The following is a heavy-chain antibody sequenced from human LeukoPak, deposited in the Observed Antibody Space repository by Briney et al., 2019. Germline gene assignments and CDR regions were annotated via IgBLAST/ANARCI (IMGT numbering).Heavy chain of an antibody. V-gene: IGHV3-53*01. CDR1: GFTVSSDY. CDR2: IYRGGST. CDR3: ARAAIVGAPFDP. Sequence: GGSLRLSCAASGFTVSSDYMSWVRQAPGKGLEWVSVIYRGGSTYYADSVKGRFTISRDNSKNTLYLQMNSLRAEDTAVYYCARAAIVGAPFDPWGQGTLVTVSS. D-gene: IGHD1-26*01. J-gene: IGHJ5*02.